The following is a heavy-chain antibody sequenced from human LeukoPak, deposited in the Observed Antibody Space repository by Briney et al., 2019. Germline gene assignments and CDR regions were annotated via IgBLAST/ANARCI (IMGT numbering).Heavy chain of an antibody. J-gene: IGHJ4*02. CDR3: AKDSREILRYFDWQTDY. Sequence: AGGSLRLSCAASGFTFSSYGMHWVRQAPGKGLGWVAVISFDGSNKYYADSVKGRFTISRDNTKKTLYLQMNSLRAEDTAVYYCAKDSREILRYFDWQTDYWGQGTLVTVSS. V-gene: IGHV3-30*18. D-gene: IGHD3-9*01. CDR2: ISFDGSNK. CDR1: GFTFSSYG.